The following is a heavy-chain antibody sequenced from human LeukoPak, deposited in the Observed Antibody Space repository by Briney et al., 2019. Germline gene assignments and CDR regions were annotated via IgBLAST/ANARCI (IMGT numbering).Heavy chain of an antibody. D-gene: IGHD6-19*01. Sequence: PGGSLRLSCAASAFTVSNNYMHWVRQAPGKGLEWVSVIHSGGSTYFADSVKGRFTISRDTSKNTLYLQMNSLRVEDTAVYHCARDTVARGYYYGMDVWGKGTTVTVSS. V-gene: IGHV3-53*01. J-gene: IGHJ6*04. CDR2: IHSGGST. CDR3: ARDTVARGYYYGMDV. CDR1: AFTVSNNY.